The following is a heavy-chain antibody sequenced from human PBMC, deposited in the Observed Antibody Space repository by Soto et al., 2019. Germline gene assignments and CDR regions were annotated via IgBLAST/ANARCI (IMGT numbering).Heavy chain of an antibody. D-gene: IGHD4-17*01. CDR2: FDPEDGET. J-gene: IGHJ4*02. CDR1: GYTLTELS. V-gene: IGHV1-24*01. CDR3: ATAQHTVTATYFDY. Sequence: ASVKVSCKVSGYTLTELSMHWVRQAPGKGLEWMGGFDPEDGETIYAQKFQGRVTMTEDTSTDTAYMELSSLRSEDTAMYYCATAQHTVTATYFDYWGQGTLVTVSS.